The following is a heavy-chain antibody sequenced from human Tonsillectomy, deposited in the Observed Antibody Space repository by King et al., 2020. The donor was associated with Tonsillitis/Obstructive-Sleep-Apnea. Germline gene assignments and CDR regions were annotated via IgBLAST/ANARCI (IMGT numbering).Heavy chain of an antibody. V-gene: IGHV3-7*03. D-gene: IGHD3-16*01. CDR3: AREGGYYYYGMDV. CDR1: GFTFSSYW. J-gene: IGHJ6*02. Sequence: VQLVESGGGLVQPGGSLRLSCAASGFTFSSYWMSWVRQAPGKGLEWVANIKQDGSEKYYVDSVKGRFTISRDNAKNSLYLQMNSLRAEDTAVYYCAREGGYYYYGMDVWGQGTTVTVSS. CDR2: IKQDGSEK.